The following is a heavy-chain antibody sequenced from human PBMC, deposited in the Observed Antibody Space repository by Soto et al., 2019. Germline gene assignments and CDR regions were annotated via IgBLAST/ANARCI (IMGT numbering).Heavy chain of an antibody. CDR1: GFTFSDYY. Sequence: QVQLVESGGGLVKPGGSLRLSCAASGFTFSDYYMSWIRQAPGKGLEWVSYINSSSSYTNYADSGKGRFTISRDNANNSVYLQVTSLSAADPAVYYCARIIAAAGGRRYFDLWGRGTLVTVSS. D-gene: IGHD6-13*01. J-gene: IGHJ2*01. CDR3: ARIIAAAGGRRYFDL. V-gene: IGHV3-11*05. CDR2: INSSSSYT.